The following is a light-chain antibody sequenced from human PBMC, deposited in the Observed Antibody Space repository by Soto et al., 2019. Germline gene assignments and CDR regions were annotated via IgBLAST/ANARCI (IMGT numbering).Light chain of an antibody. CDR1: SSDVGGYNY. CDR3: QSYDNILSGSNL. CDR2: EVN. V-gene: IGLV2-14*01. J-gene: IGLJ2*01. Sequence: QSALTQPASVSGSPGQSITISCTGTSSDVGGYNYVSWYQHHPGKAPKLMIYEVNNRPSGISNRFSGSKSGNTASLTISGLQAEDEADYYCQSYDNILSGSNLFGGGTKLTVL.